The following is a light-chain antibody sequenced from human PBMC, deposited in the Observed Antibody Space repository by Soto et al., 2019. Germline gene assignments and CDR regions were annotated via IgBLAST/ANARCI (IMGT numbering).Light chain of an antibody. CDR2: GNS. V-gene: IGLV1-40*01. Sequence: QSVLTQPPSVSGAPGQRVTISCTGSSSNIGARYDVHWYQQLPGTAPKLLIYGNSIRPLGVPDRFSGSKSGTSASLAITGLQADDEADYYCQSYDSSLSAVLFGGGTKLTVL. CDR3: QSYDSSLSAVL. CDR1: SSNIGARYD. J-gene: IGLJ2*01.